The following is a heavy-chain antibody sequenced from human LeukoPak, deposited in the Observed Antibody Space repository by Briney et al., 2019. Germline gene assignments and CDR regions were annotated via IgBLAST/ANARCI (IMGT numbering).Heavy chain of an antibody. CDR1: GFTFDDYA. Sequence: PGGSLRLSCAASGFTFDDYAMHWVRQAPGKGLEWVSGISWNSGSIGYADSVKGRFTISRDNAKNSLYLQMNSLRAEDTALYYCTKDLDITTVTTAGFDYWGQGTLVTVSS. CDR3: TKDLDITTVTTAGFDY. J-gene: IGHJ4*02. CDR2: ISWNSGSI. V-gene: IGHV3-9*01. D-gene: IGHD4-17*01.